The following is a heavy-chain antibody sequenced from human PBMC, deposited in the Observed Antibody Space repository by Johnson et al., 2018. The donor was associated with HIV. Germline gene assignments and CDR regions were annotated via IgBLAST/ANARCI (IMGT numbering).Heavy chain of an antibody. J-gene: IGHJ3*02. Sequence: QLQLVESGGDLVKPGGSLRLSCAASGFTFSDYCMSWIRQAPGKGLEWISYISSSGDTTYYADSVKGRFTISRDNAKNSLYLQMNSLRAEDTAGYYCAKGTYYYDSSGYNDAFDMWGQGTMVTVSS. CDR3: AKGTYYYDSSGYNDAFDM. V-gene: IGHV3-11*01. D-gene: IGHD3-22*01. CDR1: GFTFSDYC. CDR2: ISSSGDTT.